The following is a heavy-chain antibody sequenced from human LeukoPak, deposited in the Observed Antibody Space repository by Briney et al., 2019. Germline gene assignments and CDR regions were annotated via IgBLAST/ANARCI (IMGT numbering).Heavy chain of an antibody. J-gene: IGHJ4*02. D-gene: IGHD3-10*01. V-gene: IGHV4-59*01. CDR2: IFYSGST. CDR1: GYSISSYY. CDR3: ARTYGSGSLIFDL. Sequence: SETLALTCTVSGYSISSYYWSWIRQPPGKGLEWIGYIFYSGSTNYNPSLKSRVTISVDTSKNQFSLKLSSVTAADTAVYYCARTYGSGSLIFDLWGRGTLLTVSS.